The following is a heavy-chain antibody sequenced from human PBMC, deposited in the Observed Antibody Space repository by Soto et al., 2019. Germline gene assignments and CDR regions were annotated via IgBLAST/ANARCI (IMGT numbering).Heavy chain of an antibody. CDR3: ARAQRNSITIFGVVMGLDYYMDV. D-gene: IGHD3-3*01. V-gene: IGHV1-46*03. Sequence: ASVKVSCKASGYTFTSYYMHWVRQAPGQGLEWMGIINPSGGSTSYAQKFQGRVTMTRDTSTSTVYMELGSLRSEDTAVYYCARAQRNSITIFGVVMGLDYYMDVWGKGTTVTVSS. CDR2: INPSGGST. CDR1: GYTFTSYY. J-gene: IGHJ6*03.